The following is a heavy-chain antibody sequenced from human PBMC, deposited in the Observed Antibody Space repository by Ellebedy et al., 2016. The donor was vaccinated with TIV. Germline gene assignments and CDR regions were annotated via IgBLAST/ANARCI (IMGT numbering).Heavy chain of an antibody. CDR3: ARVHSSSWFDYYYYGMDV. D-gene: IGHD6-13*01. CDR1: GFTFSSYW. V-gene: IGHV3-30-3*01. Sequence: GGSLRLXXAASGFTFSSYWMHWVRQAPGKGLEWVAVISYDGSNKYYADSVKGRFTISRDNSKNTLYLQMNSLRAEDTAVYYCARVHSSSWFDYYYYGMDVWGQGTTVTVSS. J-gene: IGHJ6*02. CDR2: ISYDGSNK.